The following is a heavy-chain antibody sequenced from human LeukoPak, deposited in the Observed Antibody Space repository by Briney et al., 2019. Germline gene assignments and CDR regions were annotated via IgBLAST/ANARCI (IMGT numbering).Heavy chain of an antibody. D-gene: IGHD5-12*01. CDR2: ISSGGSTK. CDR3: ARVVKNIVATTDRYYYYYYMDV. J-gene: IGHJ6*03. CDR1: GFTFSSYE. Sequence: GGSLRLSCAASGFTFSSYEINWVRQAPGKGLEWVSYISSGGSTKYYADSVKGRFTISRDNAKNSLYLQMNSLRAEDTAVYYCARVVKNIVATTDRYYYYYYMDVWGKGTTVTVSS. V-gene: IGHV3-48*03.